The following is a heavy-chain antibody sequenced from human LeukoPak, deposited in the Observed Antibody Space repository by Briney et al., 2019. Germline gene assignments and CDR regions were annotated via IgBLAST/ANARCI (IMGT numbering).Heavy chain of an antibody. CDR3: ARETVDDYGAYGMDV. CDR2: IKQDGSEK. Sequence: GGSLRLSCAASGFSFSTIYMSWVRQAPGKGLEWVANIKQDGSEKYYVDSVKGRFTISRDNAKNSLYLQMNSLRAEDTAVYYCARETVDDYGAYGMDVWGQGTTVTVSS. V-gene: IGHV3-7*03. CDR1: GFSFSTIY. J-gene: IGHJ6*02. D-gene: IGHD4/OR15-4a*01.